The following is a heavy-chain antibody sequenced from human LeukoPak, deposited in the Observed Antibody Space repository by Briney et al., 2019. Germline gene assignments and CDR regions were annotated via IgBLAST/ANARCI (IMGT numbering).Heavy chain of an antibody. Sequence: SVKVSCKASGGTFSNFAINWVRQAPGQGPEWLAGIIPVFGTAKSAQKFQDRITLTADESTSTAFMELRSLQSDDTAVYYCATPRPGQYNRWGGGGCYFDYWGQGTLVTVSS. CDR1: GGTFSNFA. D-gene: IGHD2-8*02. V-gene: IGHV1-69*01. J-gene: IGHJ4*02. CDR3: ATPRPGQYNRWGGGGCYFDY. CDR2: IIPVFGTA.